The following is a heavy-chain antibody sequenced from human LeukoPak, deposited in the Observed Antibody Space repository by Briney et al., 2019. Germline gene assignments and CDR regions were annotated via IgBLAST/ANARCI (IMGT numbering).Heavy chain of an antibody. J-gene: IGHJ4*02. CDR1: GGSISSSSYY. Sequence: SETLSLTCTVSGGSISSSSYYWGWIRQPPGKGLEWIGSIYYSGSTNYNPSLKSRVTISVDTSKNQFSLKLSSVTAADTAVYYCARRRITIFGVVYRGYFDYWGQGTLVTVSS. D-gene: IGHD3-3*01. CDR2: IYYSGST. CDR3: ARRRITIFGVVYRGYFDY. V-gene: IGHV4-39*07.